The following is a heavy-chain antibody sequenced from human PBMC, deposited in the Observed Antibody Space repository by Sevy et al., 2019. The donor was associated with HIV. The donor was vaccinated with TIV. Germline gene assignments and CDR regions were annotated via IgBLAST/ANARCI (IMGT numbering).Heavy chain of an antibody. CDR2: VSRGGYTI. CDR3: ARGAHYHDADWGFDY. D-gene: IGHD3-16*01. CDR1: GFIFSDYY. Sequence: GGCLRLSCAASGFIFSDYYMAWVRQAPGKGLEWISYVSRGGYTIYYADAVEGRFSISRDDAKDSLFLQMDSLRAEDTAFYYCARGAHYHDADWGFDYWGQGALVTVSS. J-gene: IGHJ4*02. V-gene: IGHV3-11*01.